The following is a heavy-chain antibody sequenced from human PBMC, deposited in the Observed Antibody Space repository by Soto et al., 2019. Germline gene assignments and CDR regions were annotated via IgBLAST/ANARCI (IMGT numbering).Heavy chain of an antibody. J-gene: IGHJ6*02. CDR3: ARGRAGSGYSHGPTVDGMDV. Sequence: GXSVKVAYKASGGPLISYAIGWVRQAPGQGLEWMGGIIPIFGTANYAQKFQGRVTITADESTSTAYMELSSLRSEDTAVYYCARGRAGSGYSHGPTVDGMDVWGQGTTVTVSS. CDR2: IIPIFGTA. V-gene: IGHV1-69*01. CDR1: GGPLISYA. D-gene: IGHD5-18*01.